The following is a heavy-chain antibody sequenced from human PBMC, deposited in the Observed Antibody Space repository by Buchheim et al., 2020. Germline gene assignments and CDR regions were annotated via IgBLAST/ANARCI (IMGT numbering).Heavy chain of an antibody. D-gene: IGHD3-16*01. CDR1: GFTFSSYG. Sequence: QVQLVESGGGVVQPGRSLRLSCAASGFTFSSYGMHWVRQAPGKGREWVAVIWYDGSNKYYADSVKGRFTISRDNSKNTLYLHMNSRGVEETAVYYCARAKRGKRTSYYGMDVWGQGTT. J-gene: IGHJ6*02. CDR3: ARAKRGKRTSYYGMDV. CDR2: IWYDGSNK. V-gene: IGHV3-33*01.